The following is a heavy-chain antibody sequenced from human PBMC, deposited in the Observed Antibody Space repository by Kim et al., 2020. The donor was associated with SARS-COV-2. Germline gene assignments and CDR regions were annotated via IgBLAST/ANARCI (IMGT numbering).Heavy chain of an antibody. J-gene: IGHJ6*02. V-gene: IGHV3-21*01. Sequence: GGSLRLSCAASGFAFDTHSMNWVRQAPGKGLEWVSSIGGSSNYIYYADSVKGRFTISRDNAENSLYLQMNSLRAEDTAVYFCARGGYCSSTSCYFYYYALDVWGQGTTLTVSS. CDR1: GFAFDTHS. CDR3: ARGGYCSSTSCYFYYYALDV. D-gene: IGHD2-2*01. CDR2: IGGSSNYI.